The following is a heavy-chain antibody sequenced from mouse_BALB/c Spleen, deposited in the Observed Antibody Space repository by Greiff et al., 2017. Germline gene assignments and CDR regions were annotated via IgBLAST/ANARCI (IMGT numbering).Heavy chain of an antibody. Sequence: VQLKQSGPELVKPGASVKMSCKASGYTFTSYVMHWVKQKPGQGLEWIGYINPYNDGTKYNEKFKGKATLTSDKSSSTAYMELSSLTSEDSAVYYCARSGLPTTVVDTAWFAYWGQGTLVTVSA. J-gene: IGHJ3*01. CDR2: INPYNDGT. CDR1: GYTFTSYV. V-gene: IGHV1-14*01. CDR3: ARSGLPTTVVDTAWFAY. D-gene: IGHD1-1*01.